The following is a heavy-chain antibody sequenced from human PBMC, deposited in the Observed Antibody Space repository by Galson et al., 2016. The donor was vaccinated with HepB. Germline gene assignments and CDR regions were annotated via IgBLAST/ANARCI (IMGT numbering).Heavy chain of an antibody. V-gene: IGHV3-33*06. Sequence: SLRLSCAASGFTFSSYAMHWVRQAPGKGLEWVAVIWCDGSHEYYADSVKGRFTISRDNSKNTVYLQMNSLSAEDTAVYYCAKNSYSSAWYPDYWGQGTLVTVSS. CDR2: IWCDGSHE. D-gene: IGHD6-19*01. CDR3: AKNSYSSAWYPDY. CDR1: GFTFSSYA. J-gene: IGHJ4*02.